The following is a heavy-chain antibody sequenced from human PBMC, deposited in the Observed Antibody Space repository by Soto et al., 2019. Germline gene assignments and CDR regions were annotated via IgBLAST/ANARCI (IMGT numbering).Heavy chain of an antibody. CDR2: IYYSGST. Sequence: SETLSLTCTVSGGSISSYYLSWIRQPPGKGLEWIGYIYYSGSTNYNPSLKSRVTISVDTSKNQFSLKLSSVTAADTAVYYCARSLDDSSGYYFAPFDYWGQGTLVTVSS. D-gene: IGHD3-22*01. CDR3: ARSLDDSSGYYFAPFDY. CDR1: GGSISSYY. J-gene: IGHJ4*02. V-gene: IGHV4-59*08.